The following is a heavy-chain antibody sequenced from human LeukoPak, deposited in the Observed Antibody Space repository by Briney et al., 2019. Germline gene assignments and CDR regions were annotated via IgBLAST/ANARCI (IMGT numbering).Heavy chain of an antibody. Sequence: SETLSLTCTVSGGSISSSSYYWGWIRQPPGRGLEWIGSIYYSGSTYYNPSLKSRVTISVDTSKNQFSLKLSSVTAADTAVYYCASIRSGRTYYYYYYYMDVWGKGTTVTVSS. D-gene: IGHD3-3*01. CDR3: ASIRSGRTYYYYYYYMDV. CDR2: IYYSGST. CDR1: GGSISSSSYY. V-gene: IGHV4-39*07. J-gene: IGHJ6*03.